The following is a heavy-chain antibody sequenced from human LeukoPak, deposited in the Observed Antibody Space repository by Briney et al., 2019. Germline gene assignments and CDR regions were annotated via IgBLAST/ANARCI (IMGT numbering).Heavy chain of an antibody. CDR1: GFTFSSYW. V-gene: IGHV3-74*01. CDR2: INSDGSST. J-gene: IGHJ5*02. D-gene: IGHD3-16*01. CDR3: ARTRTLPIAGGFDT. Sequence: PGGSLRLSCVASGFTFSSYWMHWVRQPPGEGLVWVARINSDGSSTTYADSVKGRFTISRDNAKNTLYLQMNSLRAEDTAVYYCARTRTLPIAGGFDTWGQGSLVTVSS.